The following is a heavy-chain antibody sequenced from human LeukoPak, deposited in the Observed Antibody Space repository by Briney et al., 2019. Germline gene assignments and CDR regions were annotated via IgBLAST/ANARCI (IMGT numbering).Heavy chain of an antibody. CDR1: GFTFSDYY. D-gene: IGHD5-12*01. Sequence: GGSLRLSCAASGFTFSDYYMSWIRQAPGKGLEWISCISSSGSYISYADSVKGRFTISRDNAKKSLYLQMNSLRAEDTAIYYCVRDRMGYNNILNDAFDIWGQRTMVTVSS. V-gene: IGHV3-11*01. J-gene: IGHJ3*02. CDR2: ISSSGSYI. CDR3: VRDRMGYNNILNDAFDI.